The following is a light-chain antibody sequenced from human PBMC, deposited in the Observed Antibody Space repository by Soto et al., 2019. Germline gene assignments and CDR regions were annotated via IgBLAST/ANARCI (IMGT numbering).Light chain of an antibody. J-gene: IGLJ2*01. CDR3: AAWDDSLNVVV. V-gene: IGLV1-44*01. Sequence: QSVLTQPPSASGTPGQRVTISCSGSSSNIGSNTVNWYQQLPGTAPKLLLYSSDQRPSGVPDRFSGSKSGTSASLAISGLQSEDEADYYCAAWDDSLNVVVFGGGTQLTVL. CDR1: SSNIGSNT. CDR2: SSD.